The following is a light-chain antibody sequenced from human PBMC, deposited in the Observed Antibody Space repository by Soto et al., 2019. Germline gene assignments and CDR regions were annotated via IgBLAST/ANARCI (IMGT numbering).Light chain of an antibody. CDR2: YDD. Sequence: QSVLLQPPSVSGAPGQTVTISCSGSSSNIGDNAVTWYQQVPGKAPRLLIYYDDLLPSGVSDRFSGSKSGTSASLAISGLQPEDEAEYYCAARDDRLNGRVFGGGTKLTVL. J-gene: IGLJ2*01. CDR3: AARDDRLNGRV. CDR1: SSNIGDNA. V-gene: IGLV1-36*01.